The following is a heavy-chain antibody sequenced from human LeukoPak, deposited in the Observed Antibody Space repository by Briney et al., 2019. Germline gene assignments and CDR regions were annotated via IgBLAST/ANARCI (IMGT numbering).Heavy chain of an antibody. J-gene: IGHJ4*02. V-gene: IGHV3-21*01. Sequence: GGSVRLSCVASGFTFRSYSMNWVRQAPGKGLEWVSPISSSRSYIYYAELVRGRFTISRDNAKNSLYLKMNSLRAEDTAVYYCAKVRRTADTAMGYFDYWGQGTLGTVSS. CDR2: ISSSRSYI. CDR3: AKVRRTADTAMGYFDY. D-gene: IGHD5-18*01. CDR1: GFTFRSYS.